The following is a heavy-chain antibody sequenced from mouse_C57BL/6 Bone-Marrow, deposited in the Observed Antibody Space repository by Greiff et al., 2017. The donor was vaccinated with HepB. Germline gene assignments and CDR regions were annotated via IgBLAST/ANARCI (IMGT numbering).Heavy chain of an antibody. CDR3: AREIYYGNYDWFAY. J-gene: IGHJ3*01. CDR1: GYTFTSYW. D-gene: IGHD2-1*01. CDR2: IYPGSGST. V-gene: IGHV1-55*01. Sequence: QVQLQQPGAELVKPGASVKMSCKASGYTFTSYWITWVKQRPGQGLEWIGDIYPGSGSTNYNEKFKSKATLTVDTSSSTAYMQLSSLTSEDSAVYYCAREIYYGNYDWFAYWGQGTLVTVSA.